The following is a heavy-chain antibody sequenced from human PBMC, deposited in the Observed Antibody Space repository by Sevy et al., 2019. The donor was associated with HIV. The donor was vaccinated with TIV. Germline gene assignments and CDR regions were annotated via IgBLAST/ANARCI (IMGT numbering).Heavy chain of an antibody. J-gene: IGHJ4*02. CDR3: ARYYYDSSGYQNFDY. D-gene: IGHD3-22*01. Sequence: SETLSLTCTVSGGTISSDGYYWDWVRQPPGKGLEWIGVMFYSGATCYNPSPRSRGSISIEKSKNQFSLNLYSVTAAETAVYYCARYYYDSSGYQNFDYWGQGTLVTVSS. V-gene: IGHV4-39*01. CDR1: GGTISSDGYY. CDR2: MFYSGAT.